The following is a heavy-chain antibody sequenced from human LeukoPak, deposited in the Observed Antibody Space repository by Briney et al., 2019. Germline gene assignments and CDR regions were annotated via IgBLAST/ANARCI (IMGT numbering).Heavy chain of an antibody. D-gene: IGHD1-20*01. CDR1: GGSISSYY. J-gene: IGHJ4*02. Sequence: PSETLSLTCTVSGGSISSYYWSWIRQPAGKGLEWIGRIYTSGSTNYNPSLKSRVTMSVDTSKNQFSLKLSSVTAADTAVYYCAGRRITGTTYYFDDWGEGTLVTVSS. CDR2: IYTSGST. CDR3: AGRRITGTTYYFDD. V-gene: IGHV4-4*07.